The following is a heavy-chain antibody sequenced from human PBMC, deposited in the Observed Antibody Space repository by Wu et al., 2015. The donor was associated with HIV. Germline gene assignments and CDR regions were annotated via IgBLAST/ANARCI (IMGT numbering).Heavy chain of an antibody. V-gene: IGHV1-69*05. D-gene: IGHD3-22*01. CDR1: GNTFNA. CDR3: ATPRSPGFSSAWPTYFDY. J-gene: IGHJ4*01. CDR2: IIPLFGTT. Sequence: QDQLVQSGAEVKKPGSSVKISCKASGNTFNAVNWLRQAPGQGLEWMGGIIPLFGTTEYAHIFQGRVTITTDESTSTAYMRLNSLTSADTAVYYCATPRSPGFSSAWPTYFDYWGQGTVVTVSS.